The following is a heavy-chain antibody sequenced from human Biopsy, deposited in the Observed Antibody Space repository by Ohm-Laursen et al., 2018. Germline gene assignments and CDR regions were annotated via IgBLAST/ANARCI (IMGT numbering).Heavy chain of an antibody. CDR1: GDSVTKYY. V-gene: IGHV4-59*02. CDR2: IYYSVMT. CDR3: ARDSGILNYGNFKYYHYYGMDV. J-gene: IGHJ6*02. Sequence: TLSLTCTVSGDSVTKYYWSWIRQPPGKGLEWIGHIYYSVMTNYNPSLQSRVSISVDTSRNQVSLTLSSVTAADTAVYYCARDSGILNYGNFKYYHYYGMDVWGQGTKVAVSS. D-gene: IGHD4-11*01.